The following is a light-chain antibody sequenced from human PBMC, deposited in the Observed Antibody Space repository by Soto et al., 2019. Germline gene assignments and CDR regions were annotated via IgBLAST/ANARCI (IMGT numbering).Light chain of an antibody. J-gene: IGKJ2*01. CDR3: QQYGSSPPYT. CDR2: GAS. CDR1: RSVSSSY. Sequence: EIVLTQSPGTLSLSPGERATLSCGASRSVSSSYVAWYQQKPGQAPRLLIYGASSRATGIPDRFSGSGSGTDFTLTISRLEPEDFAVYYCQQYGSSPPYTFGQGTKLEIK. V-gene: IGKV3-20*01.